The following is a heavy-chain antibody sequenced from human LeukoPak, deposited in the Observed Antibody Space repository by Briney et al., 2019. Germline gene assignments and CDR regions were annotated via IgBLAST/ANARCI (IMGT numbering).Heavy chain of an antibody. V-gene: IGHV1-69*04. J-gene: IGHJ4*02. Sequence: SVKVSCKASGGTFSSYAISWVRQAPGQGLEWMGRIIPILGIANYAQKFEGRVTITANKSTSTAYMELSSMSSEDTAVYYCARSRRVGYYYEDWGQGTLVTVSS. CDR2: IIPILGIA. CDR1: GGTFSSYA. D-gene: IGHD3-22*01. CDR3: ARSRRVGYYYED.